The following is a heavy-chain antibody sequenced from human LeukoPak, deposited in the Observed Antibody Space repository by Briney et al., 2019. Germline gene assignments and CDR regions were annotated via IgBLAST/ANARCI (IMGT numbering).Heavy chain of an antibody. CDR1: GYSFTSYW. CDR2: IYPGDSDT. V-gene: IGHV5-51*01. J-gene: IGHJ6*02. D-gene: IGHD5-12*01. CDR3: ARRLVQYYGMDV. Sequence: PGESLKIPCKGSGYSFTSYWIAWVRQMPGKGLEWMGIIYPGDSDTSYSPSFQGQVTITADKSVSTAYLQWSSLKASDTAMYYCARRLVQYYGMDVWGQGTTVTVSS.